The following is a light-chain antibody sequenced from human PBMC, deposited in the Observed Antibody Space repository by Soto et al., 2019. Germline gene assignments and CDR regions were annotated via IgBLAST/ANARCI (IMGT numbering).Light chain of an antibody. J-gene: IGKJ1*01. CDR1: QSVSRSY. V-gene: IGKV3-20*01. CDR2: GAS. Sequence: EIVLTQSPGTLSLSPGERATLSCRASQSVSRSYLAWHQQKPGQAPRLLIYGASRRATGIPDGFSGSGSGTDFSLTISRLEPEDFAVYYCQQYGTSPTFGQGTKVDIK. CDR3: QQYGTSPT.